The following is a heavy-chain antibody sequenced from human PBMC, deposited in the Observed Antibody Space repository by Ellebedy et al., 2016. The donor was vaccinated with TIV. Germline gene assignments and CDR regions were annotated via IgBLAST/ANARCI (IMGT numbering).Heavy chain of an antibody. Sequence: MPSETLSLTCSVSGGSVSSGSYYWNWIRQPPGKGLEWIGYIYYSGNTNYNPSLKSRVTMSVDTSKNQFSLKLSSVTAADTAVYYCAGGYSSGWTDYWGQGTLVTVSS. D-gene: IGHD6-19*01. CDR2: IYYSGNT. V-gene: IGHV4-61*01. CDR3: AGGYSSGWTDY. CDR1: GGSVSSGSYY. J-gene: IGHJ4*02.